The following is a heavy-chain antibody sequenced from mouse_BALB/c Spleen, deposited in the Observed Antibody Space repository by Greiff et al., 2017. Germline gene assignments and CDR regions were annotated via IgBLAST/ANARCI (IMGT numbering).Heavy chain of an antibody. D-gene: IGHD2-1*01. V-gene: IGHV2-9*02. CDR3: ARAYGSYGGYFDY. J-gene: IGHJ2*01. CDR1: GFSFTSYG. Sequence: VMLVESGPGLVAPSQSLSITCTVSGFSFTSYGVHWVRQPPGKGLEWLGVIWAGGSSNYYSALMSRLSISKDNSKSQVFLKMNSLQTDDTAMYYCARAYGSYGGYFDYWGQGTTLTVSS. CDR2: IWAGGSS.